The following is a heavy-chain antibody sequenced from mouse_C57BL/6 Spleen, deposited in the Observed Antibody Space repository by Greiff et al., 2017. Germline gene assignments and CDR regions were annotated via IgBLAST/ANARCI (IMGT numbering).Heavy chain of an antibody. CDR3: ARDIPSRGYFDY. CDR1: GFYFTSYG. J-gene: IGHJ2*01. V-gene: IGHV2-2*01. CDR2: IWSGGST. Sequence: VQLQQSGPGLVQPSQSLSITCTVSGFYFTSYGVHWVRQSPGKGLEWLGVIWSGGSTDYNAAFISRLSISKDNSKSQVFFKMNSLQADDTAKYYCARDIPSRGYFDYWGQGTTLTVSS.